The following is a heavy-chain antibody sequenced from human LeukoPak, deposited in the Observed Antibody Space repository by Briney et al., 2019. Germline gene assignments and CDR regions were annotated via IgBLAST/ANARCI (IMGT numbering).Heavy chain of an antibody. CDR3: ARGVGATRQPNNWFDP. Sequence: SETLSLTCTVSGGSISSYYWSWLRQPPGKGLEGRGYIYYSGSNNYNPSLKSRVTISVDPSKNQFSLKLSSVTAADTAVYYCARGVGATRQPNNWFDPWGQGTLVTVSS. D-gene: IGHD1-26*01. CDR1: GGSISSYY. J-gene: IGHJ5*02. V-gene: IGHV4-59*01. CDR2: IYYSGSN.